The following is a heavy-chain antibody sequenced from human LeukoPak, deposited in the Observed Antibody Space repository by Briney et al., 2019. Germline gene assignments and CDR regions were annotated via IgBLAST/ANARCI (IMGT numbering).Heavy chain of an antibody. CDR3: ARGRWDQGPSHTGVREYYFDY. CDR2: IIPIFGTA. Sequence: ASVKVSCKASGGTFSSYAISWVRQAPGQGLEWMGGIIPIFGTANYAQKFQGRVTITTDESTSTAYMELSSLRSEDTAVYYCARGRWDQGPSHTGVREYYFDYWGQGTLVTVSS. CDR1: GGTFSSYA. J-gene: IGHJ4*02. D-gene: IGHD5-24*01. V-gene: IGHV1-69*05.